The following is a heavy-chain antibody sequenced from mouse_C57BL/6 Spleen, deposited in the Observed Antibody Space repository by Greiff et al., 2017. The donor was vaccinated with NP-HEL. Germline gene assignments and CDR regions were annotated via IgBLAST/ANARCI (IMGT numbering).Heavy chain of an antibody. D-gene: IGHD2-4*01. CDR1: GYTFTSYW. CDR2: IDPNSGGT. V-gene: IGHV1-72*01. Sequence: QVQLQQPGAELVKPGASVKLSCKASGYTFTSYWMHWVKQRPGRGLEWIGRIDPNSGGTKYNEKFKSKATLTVDKPSSTAYMQLSSLTSEDSAVYYCARSRNYDYDGTAYYFDYWGQGTTLTVSS. CDR3: ARSRNYDYDGTAYYFDY. J-gene: IGHJ2*01.